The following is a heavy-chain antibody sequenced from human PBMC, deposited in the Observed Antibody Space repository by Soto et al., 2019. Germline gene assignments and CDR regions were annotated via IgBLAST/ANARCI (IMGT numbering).Heavy chain of an antibody. V-gene: IGHV4-61*01. Sequence: SETLSLTCTVSGGSVISGSYYWSWIRQPPGKGLEWIGYIYYSGSTNYNPSLKSRVTISVDTSKNQFSLKLSSVTAADTAVYYCARLYYDILTGSATGGFDPWGQGTLVTVSS. J-gene: IGHJ5*02. CDR2: IYYSGST. D-gene: IGHD3-9*01. CDR3: ARLYYDILTGSATGGFDP. CDR1: GGSVISGSYY.